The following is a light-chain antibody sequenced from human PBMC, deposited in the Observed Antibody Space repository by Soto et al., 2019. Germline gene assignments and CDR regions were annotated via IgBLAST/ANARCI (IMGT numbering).Light chain of an antibody. J-gene: IGKJ4*02. V-gene: IGKV1-39*01. CDR3: QQTYDPRVR. CDR1: HTISDY. CDR2: GSS. Sequence: DIQMTQSPPSLSASVGDRVTITFRASHTISDYLHWYQQKPGKAPTLLIYGSSSLQTGLPPRFSGSGSGTEFTLTISSLQPEDFGTYYCQQTYDPRVRFGGGT.